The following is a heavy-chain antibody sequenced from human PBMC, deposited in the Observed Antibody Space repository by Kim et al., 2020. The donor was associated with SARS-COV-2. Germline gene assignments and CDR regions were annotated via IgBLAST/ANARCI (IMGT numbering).Heavy chain of an antibody. CDR3: ARRSSFDY. J-gene: IGHJ4*02. V-gene: IGHV3-23*01. Sequence: GGSTYYAASVKGRFTISRDNSKNTLYLQMNSLRAEDTAVYYCARRSSFDYWGQGTLVTVSS. CDR2: GGST. D-gene: IGHD3-10*01.